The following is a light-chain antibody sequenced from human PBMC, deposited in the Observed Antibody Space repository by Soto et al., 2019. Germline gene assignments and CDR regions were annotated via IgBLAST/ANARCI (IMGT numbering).Light chain of an antibody. CDR2: GAS. CDR3: HTYGIFPRYT. V-gene: IGKV3-20*01. CDR1: QSVSSSY. Sequence: ELVLTQSPGTLSLSPGERATLSCRASQSVSSSYLAWYQQKPGQAPRLLIYGASSRATGIPDRFSGSGSGTDFTLTISRLEPEAFSGYYCHTYGIFPRYTFGQGTNLDIE. J-gene: IGKJ2*01.